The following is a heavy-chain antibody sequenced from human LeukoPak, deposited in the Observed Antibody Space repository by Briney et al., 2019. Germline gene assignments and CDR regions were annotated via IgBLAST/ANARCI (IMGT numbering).Heavy chain of an antibody. CDR3: ARDSAAAGTEFDY. CDR2: ISGSGGST. J-gene: IGHJ4*02. V-gene: IGHV3-23*01. Sequence: GGSLRLSCAASGFSFSSYAMSWVRQAPGKGLECVSAISGSGGSTYYAESVKGRFTISRDNSKNTLYLQMNSLRAEDTAVYYCARDSAAAGTEFDYWGQGTLVTVSS. D-gene: IGHD6-13*01. CDR1: GFSFSSYA.